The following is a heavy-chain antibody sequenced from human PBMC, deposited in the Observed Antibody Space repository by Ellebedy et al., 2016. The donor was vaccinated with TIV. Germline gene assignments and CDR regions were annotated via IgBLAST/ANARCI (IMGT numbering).Heavy chain of an antibody. CDR1: GFTFSHYW. CDR3: VRDAPVLRYFDWQMKDDC. J-gene: IGHJ4*02. CDR2: INQNEREQ. V-gene: IGHV3-7*01. Sequence: GESLKISCAASGFTFSHYWMSWVRQAPGRGPEWVANINQNEREQYYVDSVKGRFTISRDNSKNSVYLQMNSLRAEDTAIYYCVRDAPVLRYFDWQMKDDCWGQGTLVTVSS. D-gene: IGHD3-9*01.